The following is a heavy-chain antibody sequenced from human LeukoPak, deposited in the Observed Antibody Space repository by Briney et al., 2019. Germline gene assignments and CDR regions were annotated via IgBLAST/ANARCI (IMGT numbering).Heavy chain of an antibody. J-gene: IGHJ6*02. D-gene: IGHD2-15*01. Sequence: GGSLRLSCAASGFTFSSYRMSWVRQAPGKGLEWVANIKQDGSEKYYVDSVKGRFTISRDNAKNSLYLQMNSLRAEDTAVYYCARDRGYCSGGSCYSRYYYYGMDVWGQGTTVTVSS. CDR2: IKQDGSEK. CDR3: ARDRGYCSGGSCYSRYYYYGMDV. CDR1: GFTFSSYR. V-gene: IGHV3-7*01.